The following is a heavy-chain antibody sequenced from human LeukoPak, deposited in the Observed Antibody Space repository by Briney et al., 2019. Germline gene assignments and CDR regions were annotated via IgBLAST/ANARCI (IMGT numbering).Heavy chain of an antibody. V-gene: IGHV3-20*04. CDR3: ARESRSGYYIDY. D-gene: IGHD3-22*01. Sequence: GGSLRLSCAASGFTFSSYAMSWVRQAPGKGLEWVSGFNWNGGSTGYADSVKGRFTISRDNAKNSLYLQMNSLRAEDTALYYCARESRSGYYIDYWGQGTLVTVSS. CDR1: GFTFSSYA. J-gene: IGHJ4*02. CDR2: FNWNGGST.